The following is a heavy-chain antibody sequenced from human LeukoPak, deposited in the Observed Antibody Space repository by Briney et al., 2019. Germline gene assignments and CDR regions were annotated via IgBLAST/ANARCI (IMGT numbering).Heavy chain of an antibody. J-gene: IGHJ4*02. CDR2: FAGSDTTK. D-gene: IGHD3-22*01. V-gene: IGHV3-48*03. CDR3: TTLGYHLDS. CDR1: GFTFSSYE. Sequence: PGGSLRLSCAASGFTFSSYEMNWVRQAPGKGLEWVAYFAGSDTTKYYADSVRGRFTISRDNAKKSLYLQMNSLRAEDTALYYCTTLGYHLDSWGQGTLVTVSS.